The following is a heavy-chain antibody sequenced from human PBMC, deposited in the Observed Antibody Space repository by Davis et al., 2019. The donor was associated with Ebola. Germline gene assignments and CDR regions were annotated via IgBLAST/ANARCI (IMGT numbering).Heavy chain of an antibody. V-gene: IGHV3-23*01. CDR2: ISGSGGST. J-gene: IGHJ6*03. Sequence: GESLKISCAASGFTFSSYAMSWVRQAPGKGLEWVSAISGSGGSTYYADSVKGRFTISRDNSKNTLYLQMNSLRAEDTAVYYCARVPWPAASFSYYYMDVWGKGTTVTVSS. CDR3: ARVPWPAASFSYYYMDV. D-gene: IGHD2-2*01. CDR1: GFTFSSYA.